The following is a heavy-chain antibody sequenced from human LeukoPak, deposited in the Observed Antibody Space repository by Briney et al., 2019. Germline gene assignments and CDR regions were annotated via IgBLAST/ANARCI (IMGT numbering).Heavy chain of an antibody. J-gene: IGHJ4*02. CDR2: INAGNGNT. CDR3: ARVRFKSGSYLDY. V-gene: IGHV1-3*01. D-gene: IGHD1-26*01. CDR1: GYTFTGYY. Sequence: ASVKVSCKASGYTFTGYYMHWVRQAPGQRLEWMGWINAGNGNTKYSQKFQGRVTITRDTSASTAYMELSSLRSEDTAVYYCARVRFKSGSYLDYWGQGTLVTVSS.